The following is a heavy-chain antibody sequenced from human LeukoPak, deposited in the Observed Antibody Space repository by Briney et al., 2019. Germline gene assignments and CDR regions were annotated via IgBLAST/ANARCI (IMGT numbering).Heavy chain of an antibody. D-gene: IGHD2-15*01. CDR3: AKQMVERPHYYYMDV. Sequence: GGSLRLSCAASGFIFNSFGMHWVRQAPGKGLEGVAFIQDDESNKFYADSVKGRFTISRDNSKNTLFLQMNSLRPEDTALYYCAKQMVERPHYYYMDVWGKGTTVTVSS. CDR1: GFIFNSFG. J-gene: IGHJ6*03. CDR2: IQDDESNK. V-gene: IGHV3-30*02.